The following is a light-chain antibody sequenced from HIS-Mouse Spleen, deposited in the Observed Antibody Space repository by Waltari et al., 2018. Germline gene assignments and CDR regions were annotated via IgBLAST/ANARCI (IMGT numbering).Light chain of an antibody. CDR2: GAS. CDR1: QSVSSSY. CDR3: QQYGSSPPWT. V-gene: IGKV3-20*01. Sequence: EIVLTQSPGTLSLSPGERATLSCRASQSVSSSYLAWYQQKPGQAPRLLIYGASSRATRIPDRFSCSGSGTDFTLTISRLEPEDFAVYYCQQYGSSPPWTFGQGTKVEIK. J-gene: IGKJ1*01.